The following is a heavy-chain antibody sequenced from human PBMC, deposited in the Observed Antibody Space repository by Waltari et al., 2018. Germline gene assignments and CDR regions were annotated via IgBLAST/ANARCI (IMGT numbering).Heavy chain of an antibody. D-gene: IGHD6-19*01. Sequence: EVQLVESGGGLVQTGGSLRLSCAVSGFTFGRYGMSWVRQSHGRGLEWVANRKEDGSEKYNVDSVKGRFTISRDNAKNSLYLQMNSLRAEDTAVYYCTRGGARGSGWYVVDTWGQGTLVTVSS. CDR3: TRGGARGSGWYVVDT. V-gene: IGHV3-7*01. CDR2: RKEDGSEK. J-gene: IGHJ4*02. CDR1: GFTFGRYG.